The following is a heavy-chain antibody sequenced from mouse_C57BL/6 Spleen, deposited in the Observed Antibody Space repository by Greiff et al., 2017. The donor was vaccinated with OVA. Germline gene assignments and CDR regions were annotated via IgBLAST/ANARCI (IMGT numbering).Heavy chain of an antibody. Sequence: VQLQQSGAELVRPGTSVKVSCKASGYAFTNYLIEWVKQRPGQGLEWIGVINPGSGGTNYNEKFKGKATLTADKSSSTAYMQLSSLTSEDSAVYFCARVEDDGYYFDVWGTGTTVTVSS. CDR3: ARVEDDGYYFDV. V-gene: IGHV1-54*01. CDR2: INPGSGGT. D-gene: IGHD2-3*01. CDR1: GYAFTNYL. J-gene: IGHJ1*03.